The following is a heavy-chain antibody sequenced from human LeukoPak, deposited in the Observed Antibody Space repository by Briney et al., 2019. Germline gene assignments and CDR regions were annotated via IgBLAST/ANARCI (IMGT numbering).Heavy chain of an antibody. CDR3: ARAALTSGWKAGINY. D-gene: IGHD6-25*01. J-gene: IGHJ4*02. CDR1: GFTFSGYS. Sequence: GGSLRLSCVASGFTFSGYSMNWVRQAPGKGLEWVALVSYDGNSAYYAGSVMGRFTVSRDNSDNTVSLHMNNLTVADTALYYCARAALTSGWKAGINYWGQGALVIVSS. CDR2: VSYDGNSA. V-gene: IGHV3-30*03.